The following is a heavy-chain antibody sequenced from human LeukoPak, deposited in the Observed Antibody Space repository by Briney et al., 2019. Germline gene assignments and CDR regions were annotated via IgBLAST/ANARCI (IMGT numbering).Heavy chain of an antibody. CDR2: INHSGST. CDR1: GGSFSGYY. J-gene: IGHJ4*02. D-gene: IGHD6-13*01. Sequence: PSETLSLTCAVYGGSFSGYYWSWIRQPPGKGLEWIGEINHSGSTNYNPSLKSRVTISVDTSKNQFSLKLSSVTAADAAVYYCARVKGSSSSRDWGQGTLVTVSS. V-gene: IGHV4-34*01. CDR3: ARVKGSSSSRD.